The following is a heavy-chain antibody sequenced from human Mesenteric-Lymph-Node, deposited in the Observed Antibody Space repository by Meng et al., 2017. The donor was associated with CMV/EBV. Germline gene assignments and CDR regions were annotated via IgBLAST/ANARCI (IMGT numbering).Heavy chain of an antibody. Sequence: GESLKISCAASGFTFSSSAMSWVRQAPGKGLEWVSVIYRDGSSTYYADSVKGHFTISRDNSKNMLYLQMNSLRAEDTAVYYCAKPAGVNYDFWSGLRFQHWGQGTLVTVSS. CDR2: IYRDGSST. D-gene: IGHD3-3*01. CDR3: AKPAGVNYDFWSGLRFQH. CDR1: GFTFSSSA. V-gene: IGHV3-23*03. J-gene: IGHJ1*01.